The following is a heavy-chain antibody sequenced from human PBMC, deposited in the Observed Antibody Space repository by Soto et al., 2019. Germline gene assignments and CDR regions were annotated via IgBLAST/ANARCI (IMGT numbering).Heavy chain of an antibody. CDR2: INPSSGRT. Sequence: ASVKVSCKASGYTFTSYSMHWVRQAPGQGLEWMGIINPSSGRTSYAQNFQGRVTMTSDTSTSIVYMEMSSLKSEDTAVYYCARDHNFGFILYAMDVCGQGTTVTVSS. V-gene: IGHV1-46*01. J-gene: IGHJ6*02. CDR3: ARDHNFGFILYAMDV. CDR1: GYTFTSYS. D-gene: IGHD2-15*01.